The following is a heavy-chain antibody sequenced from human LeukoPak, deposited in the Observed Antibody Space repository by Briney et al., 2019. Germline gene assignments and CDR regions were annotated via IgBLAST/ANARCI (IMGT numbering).Heavy chain of an antibody. CDR2: MQFDGSHK. Sequence: GGSLRLSCVASGFIFSTYGMHWVRQAPGKGLEWVAFMQFDGSHKYYADSVRGRFTISEDSSKNTLYLQMNSLRAEDTAMYYCAKGAYGSGTYLDYWGQGTLVTVSS. J-gene: IGHJ4*02. V-gene: IGHV3-30*02. D-gene: IGHD3-10*01. CDR1: GFIFSTYG. CDR3: AKGAYGSGTYLDY.